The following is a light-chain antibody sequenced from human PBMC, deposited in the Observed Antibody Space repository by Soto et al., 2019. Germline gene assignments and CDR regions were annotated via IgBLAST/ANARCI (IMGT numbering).Light chain of an antibody. CDR2: GAS. V-gene: IGKV3-20*01. Sequence: ETVLTQSPGTLSLSPGERATLSCRASQSFNSIYLAWYQQKPGQAPRLLIYGASSRATGIPDRFSGSGSGTDFTLTISRLEPEDFAVYYCQQYGSSGTFGQGTKVDIK. CDR1: QSFNSIY. J-gene: IGKJ1*01. CDR3: QQYGSSGT.